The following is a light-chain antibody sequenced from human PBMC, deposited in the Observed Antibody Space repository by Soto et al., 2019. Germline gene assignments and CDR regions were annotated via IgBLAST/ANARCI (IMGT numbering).Light chain of an antibody. V-gene: IGKV1-39*01. CDR1: QYISNY. Sequence: DIKMTQSPSSLSASVGDRVTITCRASQYISNYLNWYQQKSGTAPKLLIHTASTLQSGVPSRFSGRGSGPDFTLTISSVQPDDFALYYCQQYNIWPPYTFGQGTKLEIK. CDR2: TAS. J-gene: IGKJ2*01. CDR3: QQYNIWPPYT.